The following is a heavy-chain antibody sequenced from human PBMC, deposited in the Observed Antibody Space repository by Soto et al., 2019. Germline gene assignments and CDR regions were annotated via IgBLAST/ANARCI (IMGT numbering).Heavy chain of an antibody. CDR2: ISSSLGHT. CDR3: AANWNFGLNF. CDR1: GFDFSDFH. J-gene: IGHJ4*02. D-gene: IGHD1-1*01. Sequence: GGSLRLSCVASGFDFSDFHIRWVRQAPGKGLEWISYISSSLGHTDYAESVKGRFTISRDNAKSSVFLEMSDLRSDDTAVYYCAANWNFGLNFWGQGTLVTVSS. V-gene: IGHV3-11*03.